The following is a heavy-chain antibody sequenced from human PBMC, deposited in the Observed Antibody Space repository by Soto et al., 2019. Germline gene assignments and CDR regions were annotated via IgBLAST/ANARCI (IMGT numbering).Heavy chain of an antibody. J-gene: IGHJ4*02. CDR2: ITGSAGST. CDR3: AKDRNRWLRFDLGY. D-gene: IGHD5-12*01. CDR1: GFTFSSYA. V-gene: IGHV3-23*01. Sequence: EVQLLESGGGLVQPGGSLRLSCAASGFTFSSYAMSWVRQAPGKGLEWVSSITGSAGSTYYVDSVKGRFTISRDNSKNTLYLQMNSLRAEDTAVYYCAKDRNRWLRFDLGYWGQGTLVTVSS.